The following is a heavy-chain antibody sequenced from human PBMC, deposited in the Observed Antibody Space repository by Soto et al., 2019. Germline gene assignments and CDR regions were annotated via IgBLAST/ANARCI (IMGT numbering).Heavy chain of an antibody. Sequence: GGSLRLSCAASGFTFSSYWMSWVRQAPGKGLEWVANIKQDGSEKYYVDSVKGRFTISRDNAKNSLYLQMNSLRAEDTAVYYCARAGGSSGWYYFGYWGQGTLVTVSS. D-gene: IGHD6-19*01. CDR1: GFTFSSYW. V-gene: IGHV3-7*01. CDR3: ARAGGSSGWYYFGY. CDR2: IKQDGSEK. J-gene: IGHJ4*02.